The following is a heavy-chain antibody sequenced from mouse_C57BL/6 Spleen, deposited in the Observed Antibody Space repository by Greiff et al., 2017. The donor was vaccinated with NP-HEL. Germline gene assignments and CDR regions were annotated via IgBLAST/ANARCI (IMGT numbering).Heavy chain of an antibody. CDR3: ARRYSNYEGGAMDY. D-gene: IGHD2-5*01. Sequence: VQLQQPGAELVMPGASVKLSCKASGYTFTSYWMHWVKQRPGQGLEWNGEIVPSDSYTNYNQKFKGKSTLTVDKSSSTAYMQLSSLTSEDSAVYSCARRYSNYEGGAMDYWGQGTSVTVSS. J-gene: IGHJ4*01. V-gene: IGHV1-69*01. CDR1: GYTFTSYW. CDR2: IVPSDSYT.